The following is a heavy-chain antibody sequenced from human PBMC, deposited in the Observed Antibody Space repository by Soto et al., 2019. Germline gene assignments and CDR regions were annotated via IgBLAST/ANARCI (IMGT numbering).Heavy chain of an antibody. Sequence: PGGSLRLSCAASGFTFSSYGMRWVRQAPGKGLEWVAVIWYDGSNKYYADSVKGRFTISRDNSKNTLYLQMNSLRAEDTAVYYCARDLGRITMVRGVRDYYYYGMDVWGQGTTVTVSS. CDR1: GFTFSSYG. D-gene: IGHD3-10*01. CDR3: ARDLGRITMVRGVRDYYYYGMDV. CDR2: IWYDGSNK. J-gene: IGHJ6*02. V-gene: IGHV3-33*01.